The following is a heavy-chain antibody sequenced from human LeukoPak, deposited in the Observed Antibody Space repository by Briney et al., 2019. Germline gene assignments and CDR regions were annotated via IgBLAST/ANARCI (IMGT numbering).Heavy chain of an antibody. CDR2: IYTSGST. D-gene: IGHD6-13*01. Sequence: SETLSLTCTVSGGSISSGSYYWTWIRQPAGKGLEWIGRIYTSGSTNYNPSLKSRVTISVDTSRNQFSLKLSSVTAADTAVYYCARAYSSSWYFNWFDPWGQGTLVTVSS. J-gene: IGHJ5*02. CDR3: ARAYSSSWYFNWFDP. V-gene: IGHV4-61*02. CDR1: GGSISSGSYY.